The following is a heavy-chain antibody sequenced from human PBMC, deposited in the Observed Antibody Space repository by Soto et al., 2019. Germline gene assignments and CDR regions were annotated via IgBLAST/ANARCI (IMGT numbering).Heavy chain of an antibody. D-gene: IGHD3-3*01. Sequence: SETLSLTCTVSGGSITSGDNYWSWIRQPPGKGLEWIGYIYYSGHTYYNPSLRSRLTISVDTSKNHFSLRLSSVTAADTAVSYCARTYWSGWGRRPFDSWGQGALVTVSS. CDR1: GGSITSGDNY. CDR3: ARTYWSGWGRRPFDS. J-gene: IGHJ4*02. V-gene: IGHV4-30-4*01. CDR2: IYYSGHT.